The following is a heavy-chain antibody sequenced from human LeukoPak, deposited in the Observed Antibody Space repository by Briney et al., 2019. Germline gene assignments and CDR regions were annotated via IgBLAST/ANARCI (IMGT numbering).Heavy chain of an antibody. CDR3: ARGFQRGDSPV. CDR2: IKKDGSEK. J-gene: IGHJ4*02. Sequence: PGGSLRLSGAPSGFTFSAYSLSWVRQAPGKGLEWVAKIKKDGSEKDYVDSVKGRFTISRDNAKGSLYLQLNSLRAEDTAVYYCARGFQRGDSPVWGQGTLVTVSS. CDR1: GFTFSAYS. D-gene: IGHD2-21*02. V-gene: IGHV3-7*01.